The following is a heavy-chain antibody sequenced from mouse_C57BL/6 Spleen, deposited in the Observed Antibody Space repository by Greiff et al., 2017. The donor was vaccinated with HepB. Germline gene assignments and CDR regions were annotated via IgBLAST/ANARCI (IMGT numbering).Heavy chain of an antibody. J-gene: IGHJ2*01. CDR1: GFTFSSYG. D-gene: IGHD2-4*01. V-gene: IGHV5-6*01. Sequence: EVMLVESGGDLVKPGGSLKLSCAASGFTFSSYGMSWVRQTPDKRLEWVATISSGGSYTYYPDSVKGRFTISRDNAKNTLYLQMSSLKSEDTAMYYCARQGYDYDGGFDYWGQGTTLTVSS. CDR2: ISSGGSYT. CDR3: ARQGYDYDGGFDY.